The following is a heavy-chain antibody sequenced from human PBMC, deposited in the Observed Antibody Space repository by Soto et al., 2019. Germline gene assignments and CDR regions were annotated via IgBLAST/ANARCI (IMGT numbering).Heavy chain of an antibody. CDR3: ARDAGYCSGGSCYGYGMDV. Sequence: QVQLQESGPGLVKPSQTLSLTCTVSGGSISSGDYYWSWIRQPPGKGLEWIGYIYYSGSTYYNPSLKSRVTISVDTSKNQFSLKLSSVTAADTAVYYCARDAGYCSGGSCYGYGMDVRGQGTTVTVSS. CDR1: GGSISSGDYY. J-gene: IGHJ6*02. CDR2: IYYSGST. D-gene: IGHD2-15*01. V-gene: IGHV4-30-4*01.